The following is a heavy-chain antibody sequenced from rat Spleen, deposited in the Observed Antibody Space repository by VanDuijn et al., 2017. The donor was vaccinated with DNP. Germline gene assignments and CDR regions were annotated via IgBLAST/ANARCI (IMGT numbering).Heavy chain of an antibody. V-gene: IGHV5-29*01. CDR2: ISYDARTT. CDR3: ARHEATEGIDFDY. Sequence: EVQLVESDGGLVQPGRSLKLSCAASGFTFSDFYMAWVRQAPTKGLEWVATISYDARTTYYRDSVKGRFTISRDDAKATLYLHMDSLRSEDTATYYCARHEATEGIDFDYWGQGVMVTVSS. J-gene: IGHJ2*01. D-gene: IGHD1-11*01. CDR1: GFTFSDFY.